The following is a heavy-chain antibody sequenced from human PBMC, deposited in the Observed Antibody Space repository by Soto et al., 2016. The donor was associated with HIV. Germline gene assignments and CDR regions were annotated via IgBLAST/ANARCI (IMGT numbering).Heavy chain of an antibody. Sequence: EVQLVESGGGLVQPGGSLKLSCAASGFTFSGSAMHWVRQASGKGLEWVGRIRSKANSYATAYAASVKGRFTISRDDSKNTAYLQMNSLKTEDTAVYYCTSALYYYDSSGYYLVDVDIWGQGTMVTVSS. J-gene: IGHJ3*02. CDR2: IRSKANSYAT. V-gene: IGHV3-73*01. CDR1: GFTFSGSA. CDR3: TSALYYYDSSGYYLVDVDI. D-gene: IGHD3-22*01.